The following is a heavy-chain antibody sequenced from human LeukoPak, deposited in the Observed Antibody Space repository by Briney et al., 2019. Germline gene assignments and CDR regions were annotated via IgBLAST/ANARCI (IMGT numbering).Heavy chain of an antibody. D-gene: IGHD4-17*01. CDR2: IYHSGST. Sequence: PSETLSLTCAVSGGSISSSNWWSWVRQPPGKGLEWIGEIYHSGSTNYNPSLKSRVTISVDKSKNQFSLKLSSVTAADTAVYYCAEGERGYGAKMTYWGQGALVTVSS. CDR1: GGSISSSNW. J-gene: IGHJ4*02. CDR3: AEGERGYGAKMTY. V-gene: IGHV4-4*02.